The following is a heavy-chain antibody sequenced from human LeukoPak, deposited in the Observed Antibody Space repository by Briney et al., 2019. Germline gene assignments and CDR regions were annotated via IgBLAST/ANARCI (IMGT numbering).Heavy chain of an antibody. J-gene: IGHJ4*02. CDR2: IYYSGST. CDR3: ARLDYIDY. Sequence: PSETLSLTCSVSGGSISSSGYYWGWIRQPPGKGLEWIGSIYYSGSTYYNPSLTSRVTISVDTSKNQFSLKLTSVTAADTAVYYCARLDYIDYWGQGTLVTVSS. CDR1: GGSISSSGYY. V-gene: IGHV4-39*01.